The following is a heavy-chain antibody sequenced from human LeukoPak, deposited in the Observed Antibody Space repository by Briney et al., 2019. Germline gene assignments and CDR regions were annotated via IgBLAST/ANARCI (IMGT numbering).Heavy chain of an antibody. CDR2: INHSGST. J-gene: IGHJ4*02. V-gene: IGHV4-34*01. Sequence: SETLSLTCAVYGGSFSGYYWSWIRQPPGKGLEWIGEINHSGSTNYNPSLKSRVTISVDTSKNQFSLRLSSVTPADTALYYCARGYTYGYGAYDYWGQGTLVTVSS. CDR1: GGSFSGYY. CDR3: ARGYTYGYGAYDY. D-gene: IGHD5-18*01.